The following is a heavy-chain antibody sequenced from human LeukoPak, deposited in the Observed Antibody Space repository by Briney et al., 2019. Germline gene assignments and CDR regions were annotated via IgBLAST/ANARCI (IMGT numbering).Heavy chain of an antibody. CDR2: INPNSGGT. CDR1: GYTFTGYY. J-gene: IGHJ3*02. CDR3: ATGGRWELPRPYAFEI. Sequence: VASVKVSCKASGYTFTGYYMHWVRQAPGQGLEWMGWINPNSGGTNYAQKFQGRVTMTRDTSISTAYMELSRLRSDDTAVYYCATGGRWELPRPYAFEIWGQGTMVTVSS. V-gene: IGHV1-2*02. D-gene: IGHD1-26*01.